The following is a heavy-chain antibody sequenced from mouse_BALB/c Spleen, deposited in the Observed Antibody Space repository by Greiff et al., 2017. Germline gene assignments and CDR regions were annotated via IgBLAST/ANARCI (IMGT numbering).Heavy chain of an antibody. J-gene: IGHJ2*01. V-gene: IGHV1S29*02. CDR3: ARPFLHYYGNYFDY. Sequence: EVQLQQSGPELVKPGASVKISCKASGYTFTDYNMHWVKQSHGKSLEWIGYIYPYNGGTGYNQKFKSKATLTVDNSSSTAYMELRSLTSEDSAVYYCARPFLHYYGNYFDYWGQGTTLTVSS. CDR2: IYPYNGGT. D-gene: IGHD1-2*01. CDR1: GYTFTDYN.